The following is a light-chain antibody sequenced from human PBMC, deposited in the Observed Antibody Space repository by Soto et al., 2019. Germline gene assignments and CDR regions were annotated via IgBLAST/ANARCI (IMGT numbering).Light chain of an antibody. CDR2: GTS. CDR1: QGIGTE. CDR3: LPDSTYPRT. J-gene: IGKJ1*01. Sequence: AIQRTQSPSSMSASVGDRVTITCRASQGIGTELGWYQQRPGKAHTLLLYGTSTLQDGVPSRFSGSGSDTDFALNISSLQPEDFATNYCLPDSTYPRTFGQGNQVEIK. V-gene: IGKV1-6*01.